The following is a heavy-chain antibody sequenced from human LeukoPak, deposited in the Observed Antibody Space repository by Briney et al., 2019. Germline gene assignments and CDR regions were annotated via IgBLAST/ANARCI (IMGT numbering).Heavy chain of an antibody. J-gene: IGHJ5*02. D-gene: IGHD3-10*01. CDR2: INPNSGGT. Sequence: ASVKVSCKASGYTFTGYYMHWVRQAPGQGLEWMGWINPNSGGTNYAQKFQGRVTMTRDTSISTAYMELSRLRSDDTAVYYCARIRGVLRDWFDPWGQGTLVTVSS. V-gene: IGHV1-2*02. CDR3: ARIRGVLRDWFDP. CDR1: GYTFTGYY.